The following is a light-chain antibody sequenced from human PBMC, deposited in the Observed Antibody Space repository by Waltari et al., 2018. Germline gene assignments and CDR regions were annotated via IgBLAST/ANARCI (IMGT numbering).Light chain of an antibody. J-gene: IGKJ1*01. CDR1: PSIRSH. CDR2: HAS. Sequence: ETVVTHSPGTLSVSPGERATPSCRTRPSIRSHFAWYQQKPGQAPRLLIYHASTRATGIPARFSGSGSETEFTLTISSLQSEDSAVYYCQQYNNWPPGTFGQGTRVEV. CDR3: QQYNNWPPGT. V-gene: IGKV3D-15*01.